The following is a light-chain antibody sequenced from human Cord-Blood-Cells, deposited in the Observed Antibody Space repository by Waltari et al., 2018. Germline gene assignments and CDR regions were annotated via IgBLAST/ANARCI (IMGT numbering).Light chain of an antibody. J-gene: IGLJ2*01. CDR2: QDS. V-gene: IGLV3-1*01. CDR1: NLGDKY. CDR3: QAWDSSVV. Sequence: SYELTQPPSVSVSPGKTASITCSGDNLGDKYACWYQQKPGQSPVLVIYQDSKRPSGIPERFSGSNSGNTATLTISGTQAMDEADYYCQAWDSSVVFGGGTKLTVL.